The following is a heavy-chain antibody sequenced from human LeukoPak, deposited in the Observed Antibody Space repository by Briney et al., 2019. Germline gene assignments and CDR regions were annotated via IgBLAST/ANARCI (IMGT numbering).Heavy chain of an antibody. V-gene: IGHV4-59*01. Sequence: PSETLSLTCTVSGGSISSYYWSRIRQPPGKGLEWIGYIYYSGSTNYNPSLKSRVTISVDTSKNQFSLKLSSVTAADTAVYYCARQEDSSGYYRLDYWGQGTLVTVSS. D-gene: IGHD3-22*01. CDR1: GGSISSYY. CDR3: ARQEDSSGYYRLDY. CDR2: IYYSGST. J-gene: IGHJ4*02.